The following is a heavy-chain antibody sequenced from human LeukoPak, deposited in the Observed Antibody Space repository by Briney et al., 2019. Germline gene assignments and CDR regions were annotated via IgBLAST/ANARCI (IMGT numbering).Heavy chain of an antibody. Sequence: SETLSLTCTVSGGSISSSSYYWGWIRQPPGKGLEWIGSIYYSGSTYYNPSLKSRVTISVDTSKNQFSLKLSSVTAADTAVYYCARAASPYYDSSGYYPLTGGVFDYWGQGTLVTVSS. CDR2: IYYSGST. CDR3: ARAASPYYDSSGYYPLTGGVFDY. J-gene: IGHJ4*02. CDR1: GGSISSSSYY. V-gene: IGHV4-39*01. D-gene: IGHD3-22*01.